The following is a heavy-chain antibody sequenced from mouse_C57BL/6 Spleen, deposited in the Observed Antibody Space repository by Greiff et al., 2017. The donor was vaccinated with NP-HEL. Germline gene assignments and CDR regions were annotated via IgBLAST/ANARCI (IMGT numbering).Heavy chain of an antibody. CDR2: IDPETGGT. Sequence: SGAELVRPGASVTLSCKASGYTFTDYEMHWVKQTPVHGLEWIGAIDPETGGTAYNQKFKGKAILTADKSSSTAYMELRSLTSEDSAVYYCTRSYGSSFDYWGQGTTLTVSS. V-gene: IGHV1-15*01. CDR1: GYTFTDYE. J-gene: IGHJ2*01. CDR3: TRSYGSSFDY. D-gene: IGHD1-1*01.